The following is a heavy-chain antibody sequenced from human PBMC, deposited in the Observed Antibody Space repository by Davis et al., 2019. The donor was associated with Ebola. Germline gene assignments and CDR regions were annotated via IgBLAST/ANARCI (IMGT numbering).Heavy chain of an antibody. Sequence: SETLSLTCAVYGGSFSGYYWSWIRQPPGKGLEWIGEINHSGSTNYNPSLKSRVTISVDTSKNQFSLKLSSVTAADTAVYYCARGDIVVVSAAIPGHYYYYMDVWGKGTTVTVSS. V-gene: IGHV4-34*01. CDR1: GGSFSGYY. J-gene: IGHJ6*03. CDR3: ARGDIVVVSAAIPGHYYYYMDV. CDR2: INHSGST. D-gene: IGHD2-2*01.